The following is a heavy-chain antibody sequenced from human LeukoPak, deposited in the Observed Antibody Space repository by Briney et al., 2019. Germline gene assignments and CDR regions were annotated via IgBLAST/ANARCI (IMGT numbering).Heavy chain of an antibody. V-gene: IGHV3-23*01. D-gene: IGHD2-8*02. J-gene: IGHJ3*02. CDR1: GFTFSNYA. Sequence: GGSLRLSCAASGFTFSNYAMSWVRQAPGRGLEWVSGITARADSTYYADSVKGRVTISRDNSKNTLFLQLNSLRAEDAAVYYCAKTYMWSIDAFHIWGQGTMVTVSS. CDR2: ITARADST. CDR3: AKTYMWSIDAFHI.